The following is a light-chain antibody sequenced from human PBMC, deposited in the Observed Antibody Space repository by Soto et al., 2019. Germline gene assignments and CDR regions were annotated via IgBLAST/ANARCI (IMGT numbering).Light chain of an antibody. Sequence: QSALTQPASVSGSPGQSITISCTGTSSDVGGYNYVSWYQQHPGKAPKLMIYEVIKRPSGVPDRFSASRSGNTASLTVSGLQAEDEADYYCSSYAGSNNLYVFGTGTKVTVL. V-gene: IGLV2-8*01. J-gene: IGLJ1*01. CDR3: SSYAGSNNLYV. CDR2: EVI. CDR1: SSDVGGYNY.